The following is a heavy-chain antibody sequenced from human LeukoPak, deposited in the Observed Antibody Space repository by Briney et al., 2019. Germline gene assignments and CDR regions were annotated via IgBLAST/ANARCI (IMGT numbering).Heavy chain of an antibody. CDR2: INHSGST. CDR1: GGSFSGYY. Sequence: PSETLSLTCAVYGGSFSGYYWSWIRQPPGKGLEWIGEINHSGSTNYNPSLKTRVTISVDTSKKQFSLKLSSVTGAETAVYYCAGERGEEYSSGWYKRNYFDNWGQGIRVTASS. J-gene: IGHJ4*02. V-gene: IGHV4-34*01. D-gene: IGHD6-19*01. CDR3: AGERGEEYSSGWYKRNYFDN.